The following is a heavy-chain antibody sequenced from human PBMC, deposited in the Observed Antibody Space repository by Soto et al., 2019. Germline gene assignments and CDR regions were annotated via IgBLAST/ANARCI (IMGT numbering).Heavy chain of an antibody. Sequence: GGSLRLSCAASGFTLSSYAMSWVRQAPGKGLEWVSAISGSGGSTYYADSVKGRFTISRDNSKNTLYLQMSSLRAEDTAVYYCAKSMVRGKSPLRNTDYYYYYGMDVWGQGTTVTVSS. V-gene: IGHV3-23*01. CDR3: AKSMVRGKSPLRNTDYYYYYGMDV. CDR1: GFTLSSYA. CDR2: ISGSGGST. J-gene: IGHJ6*02. D-gene: IGHD3-10*01.